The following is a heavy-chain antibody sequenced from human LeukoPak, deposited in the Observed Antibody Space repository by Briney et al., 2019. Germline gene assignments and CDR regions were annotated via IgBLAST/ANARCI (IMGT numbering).Heavy chain of an antibody. CDR2: IYYSGST. Sequence: PSETLSLTCTVSGGSISSISFHWAWIRQPPGKGLEWIGSIYYSGSTYYNPSLRSRVTISVDTSMNQFSLELNSVTAADTAVYCCARLASPCTGGSCYQYYFDYWGQGTLVTVSS. J-gene: IGHJ4*02. V-gene: IGHV4-39*01. CDR1: GGSISSISFH. D-gene: IGHD2-15*01. CDR3: ARLASPCTGGSCYQYYFDY.